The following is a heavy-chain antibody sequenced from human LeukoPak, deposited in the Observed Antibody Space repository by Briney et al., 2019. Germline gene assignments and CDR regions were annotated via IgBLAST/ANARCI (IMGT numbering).Heavy chain of an antibody. CDR3: ARAAKKRDDGESGYRDSDY. V-gene: IGHV3-7*01. J-gene: IGHJ4*02. D-gene: IGHD3-22*01. CDR2: IKQDGSQK. Sequence: PGGSLRLSCAASGFTFRKYWMNWVRQAPGKGLEWVANIKQDGSQKNFVDSVKGRFTISRDNAENSLYLQMNSLRVEDTAIYYCARAAKKRDDGESGYRDSDYWGQGTLVTVSS. CDR1: GFTFRKYW.